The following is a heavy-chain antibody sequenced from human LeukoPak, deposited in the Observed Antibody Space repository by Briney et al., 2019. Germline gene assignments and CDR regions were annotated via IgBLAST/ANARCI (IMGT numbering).Heavy chain of an antibody. Sequence: GGPLRLSCAASGFTFDDYAMHWVRQAPGKGLEWVSLISGDGGSTYYADSVKGRFTISRDNSKNSLYLQMNSLRTEDTALYYCAKDVAYDSSGYGAYWGQGTLVTVSS. CDR1: GFTFDDYA. D-gene: IGHD3-22*01. J-gene: IGHJ4*02. V-gene: IGHV3-43*02. CDR2: ISGDGGST. CDR3: AKDVAYDSSGYGAY.